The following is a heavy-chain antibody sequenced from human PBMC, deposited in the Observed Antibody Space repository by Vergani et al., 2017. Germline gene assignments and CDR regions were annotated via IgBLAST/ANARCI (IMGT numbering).Heavy chain of an antibody. D-gene: IGHD5-18*01. V-gene: IGHV3-23*01. CDR1: GFTFSSYA. Sequence: EVQLLESGGGLVQPGGSLRLSCAASGFTFSSYAMSWVRQAPGKGLEWVSAISGSGGSTYYADSVKGRFTISRDNSKNTLYLQMNSLRDEDTAVYYCSNTIRSWIRFDYWGQGTLVTVSS. CDR2: ISGSGGST. CDR3: SNTIRSWIRFDY. J-gene: IGHJ4*02.